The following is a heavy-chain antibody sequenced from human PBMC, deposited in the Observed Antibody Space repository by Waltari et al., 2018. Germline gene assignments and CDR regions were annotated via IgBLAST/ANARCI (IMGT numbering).Heavy chain of an antibody. CDR1: GGTFSSYA. Sequence: VQLVQSGAEVKKPGSSVTVSCKASGGTFSSYALSWGRQAPGQGLEWMGGIIPILGIANDAQKFQGRVTITADKSTSTAYMELSSLRSEDTAVYYCAGVGSSPNFDYWGQGTLVTVSS. CDR2: IIPILGIA. V-gene: IGHV1-69*10. D-gene: IGHD6-6*01. J-gene: IGHJ4*02. CDR3: AGVGSSPNFDY.